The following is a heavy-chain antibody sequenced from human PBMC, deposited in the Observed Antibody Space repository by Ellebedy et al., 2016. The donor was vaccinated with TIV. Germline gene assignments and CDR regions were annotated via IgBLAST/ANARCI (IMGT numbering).Heavy chain of an antibody. CDR1: GYSFTGYY. CDR2: ISPNNGGI. D-gene: IGHD3-10*01. CDR3: ARDSNYYGSGSHYNADDS. V-gene: IGHV1-2*02. Sequence: AASVKVSCKASGYSFTGYYMHWVRQAPGQGLEWMGWISPNNGGISYAQKFQGRVTMTRDTSITTAYMELSRLRTDDTAVYYCARDSNYYGSGSHYNADDSWGQGTLVTVSS. J-gene: IGHJ4*02.